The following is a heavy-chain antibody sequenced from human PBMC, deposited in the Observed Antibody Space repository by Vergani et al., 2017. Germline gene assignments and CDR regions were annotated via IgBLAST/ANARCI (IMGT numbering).Heavy chain of an antibody. D-gene: IGHD3-16*01. Sequence: QVQLQQWGAGLLKPSETLSLTCAVYGGSFSGYYWSWIRQPPGKGLEWIGEIKHSGSTNYNPSLKSRVTISVDTSKNQFSLKLSSVTAADTAVYYCASHEGRGLRLGYGYWGQGTLVTVSS. CDR1: GGSFSGYY. V-gene: IGHV4-34*01. J-gene: IGHJ4*02. CDR2: IKHSGST. CDR3: ASHEGRGLRLGYGY.